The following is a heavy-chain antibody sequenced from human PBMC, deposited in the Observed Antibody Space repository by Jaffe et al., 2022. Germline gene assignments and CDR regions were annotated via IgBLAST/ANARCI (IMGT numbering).Heavy chain of an antibody. J-gene: IGHJ4*02. CDR1: GYSISSGYY. CDR3: ARLFGGKVFDY. D-gene: IGHD2-15*01. CDR2: IYHSGST. V-gene: IGHV4-38-2*01. Sequence: QVQLQESGPGLVKPSETLSLTCAVSGYSISSGYYWGWIRQPPGKGLEWIGSIYHSGSTYYNPSLKSRVTISVDTSKNQFSLKLSSVTAADTAVYYCARLFGGKVFDYWGQGTLVTVSS.